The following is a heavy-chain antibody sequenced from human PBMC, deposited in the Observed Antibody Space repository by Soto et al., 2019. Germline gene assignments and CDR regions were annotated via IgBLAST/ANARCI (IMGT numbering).Heavy chain of an antibody. V-gene: IGHV1-8*01. D-gene: IGHD6-13*01. CDR2: MSPNSGNT. CDR1: GYTFTSYD. J-gene: IGHJ5*02. Sequence: ASVKVSCKASGYTFTSYDINWVRQATGQGLEWMGWMSPNSGNTGYAQKFQGRATMTRNTSISTAYMELSSLRSEDTAVYYCAREWDSSSWYWFDPWGQGTLVTVSS. CDR3: AREWDSSSWYWFDP.